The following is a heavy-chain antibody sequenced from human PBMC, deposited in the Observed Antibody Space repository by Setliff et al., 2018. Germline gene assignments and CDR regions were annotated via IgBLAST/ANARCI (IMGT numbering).Heavy chain of an antibody. CDR1: GYSISSGYY. D-gene: IGHD6-19*01. CDR2: IYHSGST. CDR3: ARDAGGTISIAVSDY. V-gene: IGHV4-38-2*02. J-gene: IGHJ4*02. Sequence: PSETLSLTCAVSGYSISSGYYWGWIRQPPGKGLEWIGSIYHSGSTYYNPSLKSRVTISVDTSKNQVSLKLSSVTAADKAVYYCARDAGGTISIAVSDYWGQGTLVTVSS.